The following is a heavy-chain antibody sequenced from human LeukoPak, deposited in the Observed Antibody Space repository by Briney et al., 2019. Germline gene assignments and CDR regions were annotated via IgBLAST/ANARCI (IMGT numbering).Heavy chain of an antibody. CDR2: ISYDGSNK. CDR1: GFTFSSNA. J-gene: IGHJ6*04. D-gene: IGHD4-17*01. V-gene: IGHV3-30*18. Sequence: LGRSLRLSCAASGFTFSSNAMHWVRQAPGKGLEWVAVISYDGSNKYYADSVKGRFTISRDNSKNTLYLQMNSLRAEDTAVYYCAKGGYGDYADYYYYGMDVWGKGTTVTVSS. CDR3: AKGGYGDYADYYYYGMDV.